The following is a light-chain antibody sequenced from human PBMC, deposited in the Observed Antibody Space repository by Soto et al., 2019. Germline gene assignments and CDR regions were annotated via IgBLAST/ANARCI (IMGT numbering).Light chain of an antibody. CDR2: YAS. CDR3: QHYGPSFLLT. CDR1: QSVNSNY. J-gene: IGKJ4*01. Sequence: EIVLTQSPGTVSVSPGERATLSCRASQSVNSNYLAWYQQKPGQAPRLLMYYASTRATGIPDRFSGSGSGTDFTLTINRLEPEDFAVYYCQHYGPSFLLTFGGGTKVDI. V-gene: IGKV3-20*01.